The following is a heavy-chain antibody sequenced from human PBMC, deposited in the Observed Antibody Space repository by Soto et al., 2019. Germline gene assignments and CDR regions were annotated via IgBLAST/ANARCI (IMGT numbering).Heavy chain of an antibody. Sequence: GGSLRLSCAASGFTVSNNYMSWVRQAPGKGLEWVSVIYDGGSTYYAESVKDRFTISRDNSKNTLYLQMNSLRAEDTAVYYCARGNYDSSGYEDYWGQGTLVTVSS. CDR1: GFTVSNNY. CDR3: ARGNYDSSGYEDY. V-gene: IGHV3-66*01. D-gene: IGHD3-22*01. CDR2: IYDGGST. J-gene: IGHJ4*02.